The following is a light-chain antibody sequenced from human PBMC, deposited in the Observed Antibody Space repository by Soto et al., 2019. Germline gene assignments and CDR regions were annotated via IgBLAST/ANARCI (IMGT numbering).Light chain of an antibody. CDR2: NAS. Sequence: DIQMTQSPSTLSGSVGDRVTITCRASQTISSWLAWYQQKPGKAPKLLIYNASTFKSRVPSRFSGSGSWTEFTLTSSSLHPDDFANYYCQHYNSYSEAFGQGTKVDIK. CDR3: QHYNSYSEA. V-gene: IGKV1-5*03. J-gene: IGKJ1*01. CDR1: QTISSW.